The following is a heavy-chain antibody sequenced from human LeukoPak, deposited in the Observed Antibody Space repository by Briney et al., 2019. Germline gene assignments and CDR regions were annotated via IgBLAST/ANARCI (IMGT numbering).Heavy chain of an antibody. Sequence: GGSLRLSCAASGFTFSSYWMHWVRQAPGKGLVWVSRINGDGTSTYYADSVKGRFTISRDNSKNTLYLQMNRLRPEDTAVYYCARGTVTAPDYWGQGTLVTVSS. J-gene: IGHJ4*02. CDR2: INGDGTST. D-gene: IGHD2-21*02. CDR3: ARGTVTAPDY. CDR1: GFTFSSYW. V-gene: IGHV3-74*01.